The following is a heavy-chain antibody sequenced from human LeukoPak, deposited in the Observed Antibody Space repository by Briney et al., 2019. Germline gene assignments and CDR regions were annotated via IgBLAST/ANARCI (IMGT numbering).Heavy chain of an antibody. CDR1: GYTFTGYY. Sequence: GASVKVSCKASGYTFTGYYMHWVRQAPGQGLEWMGWINPNSGGTNYAQKFQGRVTMTRDTSISTAYMELSRLGSDDTAVYYCARVVPAAIWFDPWGQGTLVTVSS. D-gene: IGHD2-2*01. CDR2: INPNSGGT. CDR3: ARVVPAAIWFDP. V-gene: IGHV1-2*02. J-gene: IGHJ5*02.